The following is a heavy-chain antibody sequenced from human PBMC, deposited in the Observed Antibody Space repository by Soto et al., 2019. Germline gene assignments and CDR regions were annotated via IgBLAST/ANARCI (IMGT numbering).Heavy chain of an antibody. CDR2: INAANGNT. CDR1: GYTFTNYI. J-gene: IGHJ4*02. Sequence: QAQLVQSGVEVKKPGASVKISCKDSGYTFTNYITHWVRQAPGQRLEWMGWINAANGNTKYSQKFQGRVTITRDTSATTVYMDLNSLKSEDTAVYYCAKEPAVAGMLALDFWGQGTLVTVSS. D-gene: IGHD6-19*01. V-gene: IGHV1-3*01. CDR3: AKEPAVAGMLALDF.